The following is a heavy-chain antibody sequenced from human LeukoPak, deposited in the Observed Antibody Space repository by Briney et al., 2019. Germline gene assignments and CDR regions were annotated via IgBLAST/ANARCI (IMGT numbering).Heavy chain of an antibody. CDR3: ARDLDFLAVFDY. Sequence: GGSLRLSCAASGFTFSDYYMSWIRQAPGKGLEWVSYISSSGSAIYYADSVKGRFTISRDNAKNSLYLQMNSLRAEDTAVYYCARDLDFLAVFDYWGQGTLVTVSS. J-gene: IGHJ4*02. V-gene: IGHV3-11*01. CDR1: GFTFSDYY. CDR2: ISSSGSAI.